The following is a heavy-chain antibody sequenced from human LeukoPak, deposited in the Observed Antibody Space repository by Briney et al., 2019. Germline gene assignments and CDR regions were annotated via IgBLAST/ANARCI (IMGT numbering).Heavy chain of an antibody. V-gene: IGHV4-39*07. CDR1: GGSISSSSYY. Sequence: PSETLSLTCTVSGGSISSSSYYWGWIRQPPGKGLEWIGSIYYSGSTYYNPSLKSRVTISVDTSKNQFSLKLSSVTAADTAVYYCARLFTVGIDYWGQGTLVTVSS. J-gene: IGHJ4*01. D-gene: IGHD3-3*01. CDR2: IYYSGST. CDR3: ARLFTVGIDY.